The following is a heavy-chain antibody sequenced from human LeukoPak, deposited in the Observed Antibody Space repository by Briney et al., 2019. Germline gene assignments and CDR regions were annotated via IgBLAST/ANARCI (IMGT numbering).Heavy chain of an antibody. J-gene: IGHJ4*02. CDR3: ARDRGSSWYVDY. CDR1: GYTFTRYY. D-gene: IGHD6-13*01. V-gene: IGHV1-2*02. Sequence: ASVKVSCKTSGYTFTRYYIHWVRQAPGPGLEWMGWINPSSGGTEYAQSFQGRVTMTGDTSISTAYMELSSLRSDDTAVYYCARDRGSSWYVDYWGQGTLVTVSS. CDR2: INPSSGGT.